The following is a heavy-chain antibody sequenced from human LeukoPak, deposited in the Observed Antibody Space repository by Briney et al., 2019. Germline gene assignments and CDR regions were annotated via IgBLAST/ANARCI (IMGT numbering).Heavy chain of an antibody. CDR1: GYTLTELS. Sequence: ASVKVSCKVSGYTLTELSMHWVRQAPGKGLEWMGGFDPEDGETIYAQKFQGRVTMTEDTSTDTAYMELSSLRSEDTAVYYRGGATVETSPDAFDIWGQGTMVTVSS. CDR3: GGATVETSPDAFDI. CDR2: FDPEDGET. D-gene: IGHD4-23*01. J-gene: IGHJ3*02. V-gene: IGHV1-24*01.